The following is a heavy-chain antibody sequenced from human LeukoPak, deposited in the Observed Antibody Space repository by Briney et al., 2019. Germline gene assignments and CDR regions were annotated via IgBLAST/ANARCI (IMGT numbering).Heavy chain of an antibody. CDR1: GGSISSGDYY. CDR2: IYYSGST. D-gene: IGHD4-17*01. V-gene: IGHV4-30-4*01. CDR3: ARQTTVTGYGWFDP. Sequence: SQTLSLTCTVSGGSISSGDYYWSWIRQPPGKGLEWIGYIYYSGSTYYNPSLKGRVTISVDTSKNQFSLKLSSVTAADTAVYYCARQTTVTGYGWFDPWGQGTLVTVSS. J-gene: IGHJ5*02.